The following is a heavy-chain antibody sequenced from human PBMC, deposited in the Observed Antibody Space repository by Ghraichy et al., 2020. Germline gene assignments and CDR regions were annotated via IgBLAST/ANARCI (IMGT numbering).Heavy chain of an antibody. D-gene: IGHD4-11*01. J-gene: IGHJ4*02. CDR3: ATSVTTAYYFDY. CDR2: FDPEDGET. V-gene: IGHV1-24*01. Sequence: ASVKVSCKVSGYTLTELSMHWVRQAPGKGLEWMGGFDPEDGETIYAQKFQGRVTMTEDTSTDTAYMELSSLRSEDTAMYYCATSVTTAYYFDYWGQGTLVTVSS. CDR1: GYTLTELS.